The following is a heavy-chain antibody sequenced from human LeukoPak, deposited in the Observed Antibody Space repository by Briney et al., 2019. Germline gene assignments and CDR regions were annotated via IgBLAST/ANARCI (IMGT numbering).Heavy chain of an antibody. Sequence: PGGSLRLSCAVSGFTFDDYAMHWVRQPPGKGLEWVSLTSWDGGRTSYADSVKGRFAISRDNSKNSLYLQMNSLRPEDTALYYCVKDKFGGSGSYYFGHWGQGTLVTVSS. V-gene: IGHV3-43D*03. J-gene: IGHJ4*02. D-gene: IGHD3-10*01. CDR1: GFTFDDYA. CDR2: TSWDGGRT. CDR3: VKDKFGGSGSYYFGH.